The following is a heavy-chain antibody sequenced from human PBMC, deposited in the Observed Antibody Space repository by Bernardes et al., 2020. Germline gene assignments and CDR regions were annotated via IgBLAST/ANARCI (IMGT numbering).Heavy chain of an antibody. CDR3: VKGGLRSSGYNYRILHR. V-gene: IGHV3-64D*06. D-gene: IGHD3-22*01. Sequence: GGSLRLSCSGSGFTFTIETIHWIRQPPGKGPEYVSGISSNGGTTYDGDSVKGRFTISRDNSKNTVYLQMNSLRPEDTAVYYCVKGGLRSSGYNYRILHRWGQGTLVTVSS. J-gene: IGHJ4*02. CDR1: GFTFTIET. CDR2: ISSNGGTT.